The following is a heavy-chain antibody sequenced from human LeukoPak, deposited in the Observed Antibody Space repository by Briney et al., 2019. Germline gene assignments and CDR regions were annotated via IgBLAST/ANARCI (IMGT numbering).Heavy chain of an antibody. D-gene: IGHD1-26*01. CDR2: ISSSSSTI. CDR1: GFTFSSYS. J-gene: IGHJ4*02. V-gene: IGHV3-48*02. CDR3: ARDGPYSGSYFADFDY. Sequence: GGSLRLSCVASGFTFSSYSMSWVRQAPGKGLEWVSYISSSSSTIYYADSVKGRFSVSRDNAKNSLYLQLNRLRDEDTAVYYCARDGPYSGSYFADFDYWGQGTLVTVSS.